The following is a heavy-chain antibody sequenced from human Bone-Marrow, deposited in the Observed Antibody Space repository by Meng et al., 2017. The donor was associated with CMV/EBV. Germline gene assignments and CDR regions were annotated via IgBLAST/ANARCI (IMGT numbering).Heavy chain of an antibody. D-gene: IGHD2-2*01. J-gene: IGHJ4*02. CDR3: AREGYREYQLLNLAD. CDR2: IYYSGST. V-gene: IGHV4-39*07. Sequence: GSLRLSCTVSGGSISSSSYYWGWIRQPPGKGLEWIGSIYYSGSTYYNPSLKSRVTISVDTSKNQFSLKLSSVTAADTAVYYCAREGYREYQLLNLADWGPGKLVNVAS. CDR1: GGSISSSSYY.